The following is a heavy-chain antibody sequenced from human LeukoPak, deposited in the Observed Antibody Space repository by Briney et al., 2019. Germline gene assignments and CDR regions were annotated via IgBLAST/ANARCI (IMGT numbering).Heavy chain of an antibody. D-gene: IGHD4-23*01. J-gene: IGHJ5*02. V-gene: IGHV1-2*02. CDR1: GYTFTGYY. CDR3: ARTGMTTVVTNWFDP. Sequence: ASVKVSCKASGYTFTGYYIHWVRQAPGQGLEWIGWINPNSGGTNYAQKFQGRVTMTRDTSISTAYMELSRLRSDDTAVYYCARTGMTTVVTNWFDPWGQGTLVTVSS. CDR2: INPNSGGT.